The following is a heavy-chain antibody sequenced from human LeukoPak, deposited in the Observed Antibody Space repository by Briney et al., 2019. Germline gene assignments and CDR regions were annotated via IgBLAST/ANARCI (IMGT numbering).Heavy chain of an antibody. CDR3: ARDPRGYSYGGVY. D-gene: IGHD5-18*01. V-gene: IGHV3-7*01. CDR1: GFTFGDYA. CDR2: IKQDGSEK. Sequence: GGSLRLSCTASGFTFGDYAMSWFRQAPGKGLEWVANIKQDGSEKYYVDSVKGRFTISRDNAKNSLYLQMNSLRAEDTAVYYCARDPRGYSYGGVYWGQGTLVTVSS. J-gene: IGHJ4*02.